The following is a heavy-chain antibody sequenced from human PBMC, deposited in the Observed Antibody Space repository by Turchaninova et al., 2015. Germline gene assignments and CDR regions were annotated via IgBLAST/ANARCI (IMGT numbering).Heavy chain of an antibody. Sequence: EVQLVESGGGLVQPGRSLRLSCAASGFTFVDYAMYWVRQAPGKGLGWVSGFICNCGKIVEGRSVKGRFTISKENGKNSLYLKMNSLRAEDTAFYYCAQESGSSGWFGAFDNWGQGTLVTVSS. J-gene: IGHJ4*02. D-gene: IGHD6-19*01. CDR2: FICNCGKI. CDR3: AQESGSSGWFGAFDN. CDR1: GFTFVDYA. V-gene: IGHV3-9*01.